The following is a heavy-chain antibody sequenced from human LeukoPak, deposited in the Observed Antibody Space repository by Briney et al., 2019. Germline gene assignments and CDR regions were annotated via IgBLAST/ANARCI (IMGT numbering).Heavy chain of an antibody. V-gene: IGHV1-58*01. J-gene: IGHJ5*02. CDR2: IVVGSGNT. CDR1: GFTSTGSA. Sequence: SVRVSCKASGFTSTGSAVQRVRQARGERLGWRGWIVVGSGNTNYAQKFQERVTITRDMSTSTAYMELSSLRSEDTAVYYCAAEPLLLWFGELLAWGQGTLVTVSS. CDR3: AAEPLLLWFGELLA. D-gene: IGHD3-10*01.